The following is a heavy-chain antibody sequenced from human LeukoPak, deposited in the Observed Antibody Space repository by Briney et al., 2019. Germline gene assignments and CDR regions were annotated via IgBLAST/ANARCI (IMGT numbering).Heavy chain of an antibody. V-gene: IGHV3-23*01. CDR3: AKGLGTSGYHDY. CDR1: GFPFSNYA. J-gene: IGHJ4*02. Sequence: GGSLSLSCAASGFPFSNYAMTWVRQAPGKGLERVSGISDSGDRTYYADSVKGRFTISRDNSKNMLYLQMNSLRVEDTALYYCAKGLGTSGYHDYWGQGTLVTVSS. CDR2: ISDSGDRT. D-gene: IGHD3-22*01.